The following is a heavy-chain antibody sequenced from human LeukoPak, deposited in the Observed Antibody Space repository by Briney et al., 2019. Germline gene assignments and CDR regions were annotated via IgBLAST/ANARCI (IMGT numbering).Heavy chain of an antibody. D-gene: IGHD1-26*01. V-gene: IGHV1-2*06. J-gene: IGHJ4*02. CDR3: ARDRGLSGSYSFFDY. CDR2: INPNSGGT. Sequence: ASVKVSCKASGYTFTGYYMHWVRQAPGQGLEWMGRINPNSGGTNYAQKFQGRVTITADESTSTAYMELSSLRSEDTAVYYCARDRGLSGSYSFFDYWGQGTLVTVSS. CDR1: GYTFTGYY.